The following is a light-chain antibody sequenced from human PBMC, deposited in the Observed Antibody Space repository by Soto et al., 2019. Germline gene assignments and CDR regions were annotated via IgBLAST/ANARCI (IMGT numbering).Light chain of an antibody. Sequence: EILLTQSPATLSLSPGERATLFCGASQSVSTNYVAWYQQKRGQAPRLLIYGASSRATGIPDRFSGSGSGTDFTLTISRLEPEDFSVYYCHQYGTAPLTFGPGTKVDIK. CDR2: GAS. CDR1: QSVSTNY. CDR3: HQYGTAPLT. V-gene: IGKV3-20*01. J-gene: IGKJ3*01.